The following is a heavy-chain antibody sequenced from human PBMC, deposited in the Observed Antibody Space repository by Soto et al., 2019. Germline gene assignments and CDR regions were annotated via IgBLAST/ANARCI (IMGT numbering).Heavy chain of an antibody. CDR3: ARVPEYSSSNDHYGMAV. D-gene: IGHD6-6*01. CDR2: IIPIFGTA. Sequence: SVKVSCKASGGTFSSYAISWVRQAPGQGLEWIGGIIPIFGTANYAQKFQGRVTITADESTSTAYMELSSLRSEDTAVYYCARVPEYSSSNDHYGMAVWGQGTTVTVS. J-gene: IGHJ6*02. CDR1: GGTFSSYA. V-gene: IGHV1-69*13.